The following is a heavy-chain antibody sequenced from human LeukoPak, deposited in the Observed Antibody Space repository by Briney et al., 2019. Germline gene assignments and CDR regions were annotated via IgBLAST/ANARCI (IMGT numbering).Heavy chain of an antibody. CDR1: GYTFNTYG. J-gene: IGHJ5*02. D-gene: IGHD2-15*01. CDR2: ISGYNCKT. V-gene: IGHV1-18*01. CDR3: ARAGAVVDNWFDP. Sequence: RGASVKVSCKSSGYTFNTYGITGVRQPPGQGLEWMGWISGYNCKTKYAQKLEDRLTVTTHTPPNTAYREMRSLTCDDTAVYYCARAGAVVDNWFDPWGQGTLVTVSS.